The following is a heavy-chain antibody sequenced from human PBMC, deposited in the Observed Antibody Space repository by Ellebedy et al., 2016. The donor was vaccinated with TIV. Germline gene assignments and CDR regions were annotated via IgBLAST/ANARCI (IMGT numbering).Heavy chain of an antibody. V-gene: IGHV1-2*02. D-gene: IGHD3-10*01. CDR3: ARVLTSGALDY. CDR1: GYTFTGYY. CDR2: IDPDTGGT. Sequence: ASVKVSCKASGYTFTGYYLHWVRQAPGQGLEWMGWIDPDTGGTNYAQKFQGRVTLTRDTSISTAYMELSRLRSDDTAVYHCARVLTSGALDYWGQGTLVTVSS. J-gene: IGHJ4*02.